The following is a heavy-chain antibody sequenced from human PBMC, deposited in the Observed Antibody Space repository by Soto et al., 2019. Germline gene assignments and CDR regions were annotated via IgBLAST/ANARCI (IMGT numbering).Heavy chain of an antibody. CDR2: INPNSGGT. J-gene: IGHJ4*02. Sequence: ASVKVSCKASGYTFTGYYMHWVRQAPGQGLEWMGWINPNSGGTNYAQKVQGWVTISRDNSKNTLYLQMNSLRADDTATYYCAKDKMEQWLVGGYYDYWGQGALVTVSS. D-gene: IGHD6-19*01. CDR3: AKDKMEQWLVGGYYDY. CDR1: GYTFTGYY. V-gene: IGHV1-2*04.